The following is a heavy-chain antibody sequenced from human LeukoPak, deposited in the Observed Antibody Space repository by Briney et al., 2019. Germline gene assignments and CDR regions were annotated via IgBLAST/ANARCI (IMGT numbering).Heavy chain of an antibody. V-gene: IGHV4-59*01. J-gene: IGHJ5*02. CDR2: IYYSGSN. D-gene: IGHD6-6*01. Sequence: SETLSLTCTVSGGPISSYYWSWIRQPPGKGLEWIGYIYYSGSNNYNPSLKSRVTISVDTSKNQFSLKLSSVTAADTAVYYCARDLPEYSSSSGLTWFDPWGQGTLVTVSS. CDR3: ARDLPEYSSSSGLTWFDP. CDR1: GGPISSYY.